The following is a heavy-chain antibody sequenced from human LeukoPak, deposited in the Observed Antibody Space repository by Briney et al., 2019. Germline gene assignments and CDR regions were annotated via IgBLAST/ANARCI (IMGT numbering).Heavy chain of an antibody. V-gene: IGHV4-31*03. CDR3: ARVDLRAAYFDY. D-gene: IGHD2-15*01. Sequence: PSQTLSLTCTVSGGSISSGGYYWSWIRQHPGKGLEWIGYIYYSGSTYYNPSLKSRVTISVDTSKNQFSLKLSSVTAADTAVYYCARVDLRAAYFDYWGQGTLVTVSS. CDR2: IYYSGST. J-gene: IGHJ4*02. CDR1: GGSISSGGYY.